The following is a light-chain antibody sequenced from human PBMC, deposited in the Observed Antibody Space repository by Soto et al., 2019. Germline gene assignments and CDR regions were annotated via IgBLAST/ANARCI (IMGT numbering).Light chain of an antibody. J-gene: IGKJ1*01. CDR2: GAS. V-gene: IGKV3-20*01. CDR3: QQYDNSPWT. CDR1: QSVSSSF. Sequence: EIVLTQSTGTLSLSPGERATLSCRASQSVSSSFLAWYQQKPGQAPRLLIYGASSRATGIPDRCSGSGSGTDFTLTISRLEPEDFAVYYCQQYDNSPWTFGQGTKVEIK.